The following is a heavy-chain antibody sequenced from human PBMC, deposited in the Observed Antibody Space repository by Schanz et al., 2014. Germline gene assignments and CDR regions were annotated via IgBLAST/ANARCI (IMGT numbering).Heavy chain of an antibody. Sequence: EVPLLDSGGGLVQPGGSLRLSCAASGFTFSTYAMSWVRQAPGKGLEWVSAISGSGGSTYYADSVKGRFTISRDNSKNTLYLQMNSLRAEDTAVYYCAKDPSHGDYDYYFDYWGQGTLVTVSS. J-gene: IGHJ4*02. CDR2: ISGSGGST. D-gene: IGHD3-22*01. CDR1: GFTFSTYA. V-gene: IGHV3-23*01. CDR3: AKDPSHGDYDYYFDY.